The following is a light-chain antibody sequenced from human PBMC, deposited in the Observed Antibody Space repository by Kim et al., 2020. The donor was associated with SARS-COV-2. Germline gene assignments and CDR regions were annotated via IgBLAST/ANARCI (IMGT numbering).Light chain of an antibody. CDR1: KLGDKY. J-gene: IGLJ2*01. CDR2: QDN. Sequence: SYELTQPPSVSVSPGQTASITCSGDKLGDKYPSWYQQRPGQSPVLVIYQDNKRPSGIPERFSGSNYGNTATLTISETQPMDEADYYCQAWDSTTASVFGGGTQLTVL. V-gene: IGLV3-1*01. CDR3: QAWDSTTASV.